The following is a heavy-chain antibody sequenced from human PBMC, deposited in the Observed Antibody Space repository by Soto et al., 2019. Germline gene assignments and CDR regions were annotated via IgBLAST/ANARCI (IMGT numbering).Heavy chain of an antibody. CDR2: ISGSGGST. V-gene: IGHV3-23*01. D-gene: IGHD2-8*01. CDR3: AKEEVMVYAGLRY. Sequence: EVQLLESGGGLVQPGGSLRLSCAASGFTFSSYAMSWVRQAPGKGLEWVSAISGSGGSTYYADSVQGRSTISRDNSKNTRYLQMNSLRAEDTAVYYCAKEEVMVYAGLRYWGQGTMVTVSS. J-gene: IGHJ4*02. CDR1: GFTFSSYA.